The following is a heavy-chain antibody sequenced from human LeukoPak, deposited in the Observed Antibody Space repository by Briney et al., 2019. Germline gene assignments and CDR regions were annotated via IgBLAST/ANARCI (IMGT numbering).Heavy chain of an antibody. Sequence: LPGGSLRLSCAASGFTFSTYAMSWVRQAPGKGLEWVSVVYMGGTTYYADSVKGRFTISRDSTKNTIYLQMNNLRAEDTAVYYCARGLLRDGYTYTYSFDYWGQGALVTVSS. J-gene: IGHJ4*02. CDR1: GFTFSTYA. CDR3: ARGLLRDGYTYTYSFDY. V-gene: IGHV3-66*01. CDR2: VYMGGTT. D-gene: IGHD5-24*01.